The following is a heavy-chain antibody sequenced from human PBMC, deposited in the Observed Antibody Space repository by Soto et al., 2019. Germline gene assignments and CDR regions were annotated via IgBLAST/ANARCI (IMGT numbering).Heavy chain of an antibody. V-gene: IGHV4-39*01. CDR2: IYYSGST. CDR3: ASVATGGIAAAGTYNWFDP. J-gene: IGHJ5*02. D-gene: IGHD6-13*01. CDR1: GGSISSSSYY. Sequence: PSETLSHTCTVSGGSISSSSYYWGWIRQPPGKGLEWIGSIYYSGSTYYNPSLKSRVTISVDTSKNQFSLKLSSVTAADTAVYYCASVATGGIAAAGTYNWFDPWGQGTLVTVSS.